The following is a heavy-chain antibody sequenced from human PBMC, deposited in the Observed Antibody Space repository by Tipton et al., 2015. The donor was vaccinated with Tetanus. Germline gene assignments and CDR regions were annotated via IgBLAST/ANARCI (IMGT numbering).Heavy chain of an antibody. CDR1: GDSVSSKSAA. CDR3: ARGSGSSAWVFDL. Sequence: GLVKPSQALSLACDISGDSVSSKSAAWNWLRQSPSRGLEWLGRIYYRSTQWYYDYGDSVKGRISVNPDTSKNQFSLQLHSVTPGDTAVYYCARGSGSSAWVFDLWGQGTPVNVSS. J-gene: IGHJ5*02. D-gene: IGHD6-19*01. V-gene: IGHV6-1*01. CDR2: IYYRSTQWYY.